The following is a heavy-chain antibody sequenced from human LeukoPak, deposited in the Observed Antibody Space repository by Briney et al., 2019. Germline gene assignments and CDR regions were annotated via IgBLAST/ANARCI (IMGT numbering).Heavy chain of an antibody. CDR2: INGGGSPI. Sequence: GGSLGLSCAASGFTFSSYGMNWVRQAPGKGLEWVAYINGGGSPIYYADSVRGRFTISRDNAKNSLYLQMNSLRAEDTAVYYCVRDLGSSSCWGQGTLVTVSS. V-gene: IGHV3-48*01. CDR1: GFTFSSYG. CDR3: VRDLGSSSC. D-gene: IGHD6-6*01. J-gene: IGHJ4*02.